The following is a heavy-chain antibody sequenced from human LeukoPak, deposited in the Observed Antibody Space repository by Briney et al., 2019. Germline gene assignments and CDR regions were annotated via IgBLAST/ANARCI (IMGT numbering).Heavy chain of an antibody. CDR1: GFKFSDYY. D-gene: IGHD3-22*01. V-gene: IGHV3-11*01. CDR2: ISSSGHTK. Sequence: GGSLRLSCTISGFKFSDYYMIWVRQAPGKGLEGIAHISSSGHTKYYAESVKGRFTISRDNSKNTLYLQMNSLRAEDTAVYYCAKTPMIVVAAPEDGASNFDYWGQGTLVTVSS. J-gene: IGHJ4*02. CDR3: AKTPMIVVAAPEDGASNFDY.